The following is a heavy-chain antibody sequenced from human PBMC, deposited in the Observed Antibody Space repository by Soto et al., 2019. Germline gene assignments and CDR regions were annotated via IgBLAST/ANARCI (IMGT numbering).Heavy chain of an antibody. D-gene: IGHD5-18*01. CDR3: ASSAKPLWPPGHDYSGMDV. Sequence: ASVNGSYKSSGYTFTSCYMHWVRKAPGQGLECMGIINPSCGSTIYAQKFQGRVTMTRDTSTSTVYMELSSLRSEDTAVYYCASSAKPLWPPGHDYSGMDVCGQGTAVTVS. V-gene: IGHV1-46*01. CDR2: INPSCGST. J-gene: IGHJ6*02. CDR1: GYTFTSCY.